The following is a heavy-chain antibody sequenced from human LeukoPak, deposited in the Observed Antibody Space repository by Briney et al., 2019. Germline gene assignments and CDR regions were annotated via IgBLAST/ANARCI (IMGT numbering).Heavy chain of an antibody. CDR2: IIPIFGTA. Sequence: SVKVSCKASGGTFSSYAISWVRQAPGQGLEWMGGIIPIFGTANYAQKFQGRVTITADESTSTAYMELSSLRSEDTAVYYCARPDDYDSSGYYLPVYWGQGTLVTVSS. V-gene: IGHV1-69*13. J-gene: IGHJ4*02. CDR1: GGTFSSYA. D-gene: IGHD3-22*01. CDR3: ARPDDYDSSGYYLPVY.